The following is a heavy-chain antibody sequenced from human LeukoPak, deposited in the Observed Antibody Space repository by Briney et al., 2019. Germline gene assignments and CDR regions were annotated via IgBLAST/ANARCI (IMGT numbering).Heavy chain of an antibody. CDR1: GGSISSGSYY. Sequence: SETLSLTCTVSGGSISSGSYYWSWIRQPAGKGLEWIGRIYTSGSTNYNPSLKSRVTISVDTSKNQFSLKLSSVTAADTAVYYCARGVQLWLREPRYYMDVWGKGTTVTVSS. CDR3: ARGVQLWLREPRYYMDV. V-gene: IGHV4-61*02. CDR2: IYTSGST. J-gene: IGHJ6*03. D-gene: IGHD5-18*01.